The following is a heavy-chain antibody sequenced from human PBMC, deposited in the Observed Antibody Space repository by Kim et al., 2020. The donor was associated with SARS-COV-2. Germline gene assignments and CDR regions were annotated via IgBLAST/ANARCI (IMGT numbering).Heavy chain of an antibody. Sequence: YVDSVKGRFTIHRDNAKNSLYLQMNSLRAEDTAVYYCARVYGDYDYYFDYWGQGTLVTVSS. CDR3: ARVYGDYDYYFDY. V-gene: IGHV3-7*04. D-gene: IGHD4-17*01. J-gene: IGHJ4*02.